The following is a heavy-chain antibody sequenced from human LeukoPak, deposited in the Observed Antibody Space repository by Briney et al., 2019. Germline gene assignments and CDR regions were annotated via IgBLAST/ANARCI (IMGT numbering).Heavy chain of an antibody. J-gene: IGHJ4*02. Sequence: SETLSLTCAVYGGSFSGYYWSWIRQPPGKGLEWIGEINHSGSTNYNPSLKSRVTMSVDTSKNQFSLKLSSVTAADTAVYYCARATVDSSGYYYVFHFDYWGQGILVTVSS. CDR2: INHSGST. V-gene: IGHV4-34*01. CDR1: GGSFSGYY. CDR3: ARATVDSSGYYYVFHFDY. D-gene: IGHD3-22*01.